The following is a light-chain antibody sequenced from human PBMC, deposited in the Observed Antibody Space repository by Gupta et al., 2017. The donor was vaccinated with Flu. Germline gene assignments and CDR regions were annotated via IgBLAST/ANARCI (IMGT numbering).Light chain of an antibody. CDR1: RSLVYSDGSTI. J-gene: IGKJ1*01. CDR3: RQGAHWRWA. Sequence: DVVMTQSPLSLPVTLGQPASISCRSSRSLVYSDGSTILHWFQQRPGQSPRRLIYLVSHRESGVPDKFSGSGSGTEFTLKISRVEAEDVGVYFCRQGAHWRWAFGQGTKVEIK. CDR2: LVS. V-gene: IGKV2-30*01.